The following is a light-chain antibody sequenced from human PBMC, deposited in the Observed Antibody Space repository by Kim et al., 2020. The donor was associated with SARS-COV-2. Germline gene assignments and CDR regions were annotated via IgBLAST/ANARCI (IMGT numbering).Light chain of an antibody. CDR1: QSVSFY. Sequence: EIVLTQSPDTLSLSPGERATLSCRASQSVSFYLAWYQQKPGQAPRLLIYEASNRATDIPARFSGSGSGTDFTLTISSLEPEDFAVYYCHQRSNWPETFGQGTKLGI. V-gene: IGKV3-11*01. CDR2: EAS. CDR3: HQRSNWPET. J-gene: IGKJ2*01.